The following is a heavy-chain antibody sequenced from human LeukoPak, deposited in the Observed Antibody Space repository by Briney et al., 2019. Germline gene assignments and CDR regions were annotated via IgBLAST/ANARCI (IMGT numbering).Heavy chain of an antibody. J-gene: IGHJ4*02. CDR2: INDNSDTI. CDR3: VRDLFGRDRRPFDC. Sequence: GGSLRLSCEASGFTFSHYSFHWVRQAPGKGLECVSYINDNSDTIFYADSVKGRFTISRDNAKNSLYLQMNSLGAEDTAVYYCVRDLFGRDRRPFDCWGQGTLVTVSS. CDR1: GFTFSHYS. V-gene: IGHV3-48*04. D-gene: IGHD3-16*01.